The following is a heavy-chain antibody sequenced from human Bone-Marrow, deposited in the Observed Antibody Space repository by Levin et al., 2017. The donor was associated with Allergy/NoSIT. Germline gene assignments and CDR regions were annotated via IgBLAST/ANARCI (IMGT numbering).Heavy chain of an antibody. Sequence: GGSLRLSCAASGFTFSSYAMSWVRQAPGKGLEWVSTISDTGGSTYYADSVKGRFTVSRHNSKNTLYLQMNSLRAEDTAVYYCAKRPYTSSGWFDYWGQGTLVTVSS. CDR3: AKRPYTSSGWFDY. V-gene: IGHV3-23*01. CDR2: ISDTGGST. CDR1: GFTFSSYA. D-gene: IGHD6-19*01. J-gene: IGHJ4*02.